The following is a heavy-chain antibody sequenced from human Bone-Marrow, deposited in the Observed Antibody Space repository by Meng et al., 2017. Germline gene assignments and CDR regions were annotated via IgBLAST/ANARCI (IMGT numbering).Heavy chain of an antibody. Sequence: VHLQESGPGLVNPSQTLSLTCTVSGGPISSGGYYWSWIRQHPGKGLEWIGYIYYSGTTYYNPSLSSLVTISVDTSKNQFSLNLSSVTAADTAVYYCARDIRQGGNIWFDPWGQGTLVTVSS. CDR1: GGPISSGGYY. CDR3: ARDIRQGGNIWFDP. D-gene: IGHD3-16*01. CDR2: IYYSGTT. J-gene: IGHJ5*02. V-gene: IGHV4-31*01.